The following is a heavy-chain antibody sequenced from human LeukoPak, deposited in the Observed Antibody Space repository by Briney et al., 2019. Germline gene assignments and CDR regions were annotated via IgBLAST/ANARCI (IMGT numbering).Heavy chain of an antibody. Sequence: ASVKVSCKASGYTFTGYYMHWVRQAPGQGLEWMGWINPNSGGTNYAQKFQGRVTMTRDTSISTAYMELSRLRSDDTAVYYCARPRFPYYRLSGTYYMDVWGKGTTVIVSS. J-gene: IGHJ6*03. CDR3: ARPRFPYYRLSGTYYMDV. V-gene: IGHV1-2*02. CDR2: INPNSGGT. CDR1: GYTFTGYY. D-gene: IGHD3-10*01.